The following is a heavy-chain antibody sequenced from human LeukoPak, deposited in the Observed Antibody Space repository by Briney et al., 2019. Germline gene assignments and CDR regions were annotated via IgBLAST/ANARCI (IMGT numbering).Heavy chain of an antibody. CDR3: AKMRRIAVAATVYYFDY. V-gene: IGHV3-66*01. J-gene: IGHJ4*02. CDR1: GFTVSSNY. CDR2: IYSGGST. Sequence: GGSLRLSCAASGFTVSSNYLSWVRQAPGRGLEWVSTIYSGGSTYYADSVTGRFTISRDNSKNTLYLQMNSLRAEDTAVYYCAKMRRIAVAATVYYFDYWGQGTLVTVSS. D-gene: IGHD6-19*01.